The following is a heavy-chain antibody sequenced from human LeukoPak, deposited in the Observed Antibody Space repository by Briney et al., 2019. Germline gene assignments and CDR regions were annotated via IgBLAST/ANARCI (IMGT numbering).Heavy chain of an antibody. J-gene: IGHJ3*01. CDR3: ARDDWECSGTSCYGYL. V-gene: IGHV4-31*03. CDR2: IYYSGST. D-gene: IGHD2-2*01. Sequence: SETLSLTCTVSGGSISSGGYYWSWIRQHPGKGLEWIGYIYYSGSTYYNPSLKSRVTISVDTSKNQFSLKLSSVTAADTAVYYCARDDWECSGTSCYGYLWGQGTMVTVSS. CDR1: GGSISSGGYY.